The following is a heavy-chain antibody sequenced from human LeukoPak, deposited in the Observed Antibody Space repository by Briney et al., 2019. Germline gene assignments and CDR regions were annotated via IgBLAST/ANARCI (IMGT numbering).Heavy chain of an antibody. D-gene: IGHD3-10*01. CDR3: AKDGGFGGPFDY. CDR2: INHSGST. Sequence: SETLSLTCAVYGGSFSGYYWSWIRQPPGKGLEWIGEINHSGSTNYNPSLKSRVTISVDTSKNQSSLKLSSVTAADTAVYYCAKDGGFGGPFDYWGQGTLVTVSS. J-gene: IGHJ4*02. CDR1: GGSFSGYY. V-gene: IGHV4-34*01.